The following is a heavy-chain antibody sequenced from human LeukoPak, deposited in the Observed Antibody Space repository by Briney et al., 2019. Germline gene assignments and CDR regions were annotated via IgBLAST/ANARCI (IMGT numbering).Heavy chain of an antibody. V-gene: IGHV3-7*01. Sequence: GGSLRLSCAASGFTFSSYWMSWVRQAPGKGLEWVANIKQDGSEKYYVNSVKGRFTISRDNAKNSLYLQMNSLRAEDTAVYYCASERSYSRSFHFDYWGQGTLVTVSS. CDR1: GFTFSSYW. D-gene: IGHD1-26*01. CDR2: IKQDGSEK. CDR3: ASERSYSRSFHFDY. J-gene: IGHJ4*02.